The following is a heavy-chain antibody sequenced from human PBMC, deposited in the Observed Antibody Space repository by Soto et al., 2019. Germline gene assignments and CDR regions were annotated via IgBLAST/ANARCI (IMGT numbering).Heavy chain of an antibody. Sequence: ELQVVESGGGLVQPGGSLRLSCAASGFTFSAYDMHWVRQAPGKGLEYVSAITSVGISTYYANSVKGRFTISRDNSKYTLYLQMGIMRPEDMARYYCARDVLGHFHAIMDFWGQGTTVTVSS. CDR2: ITSVGIST. CDR3: ARDVLGHFHAIMDF. D-gene: IGHD2-8*01. CDR1: GFTFSAYD. V-gene: IGHV3-64*01. J-gene: IGHJ6*02.